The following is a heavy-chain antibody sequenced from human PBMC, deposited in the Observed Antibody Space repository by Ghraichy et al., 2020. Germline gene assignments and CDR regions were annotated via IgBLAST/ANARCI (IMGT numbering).Heavy chain of an antibody. CDR1: GFTFSSYG. CDR3: ARDSAAWAPPQNYFDY. CDR2: IWYDGSNK. Sequence: GGSLRLSCAASGFTFSSYGIHWVRQAPGKGLEWVAVIWYDGSNKYYADSVKGRFTISRDNSKNTLYLQMNSLRAEDTAVYYCARDSAAWAPPQNYFDYWGQGTLVTVSS. V-gene: IGHV3-33*01. D-gene: IGHD6-13*01. J-gene: IGHJ4*02.